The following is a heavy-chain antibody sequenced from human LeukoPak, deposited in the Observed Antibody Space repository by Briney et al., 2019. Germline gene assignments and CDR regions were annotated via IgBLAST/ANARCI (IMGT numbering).Heavy chain of an antibody. CDR2: ISSSSSTI. V-gene: IGHV3-48*04. CDR1: GFTFSSYS. CDR3: ARDLREQFSPHSRGMDV. D-gene: IGHD1/OR15-1a*01. J-gene: IGHJ6*02. Sequence: PGGSLRLSCAASGFTFSSYSMNWVRQAPGKGLEWVSYISSSSSTIYYADSVKGRFTISRDNAKNSLYLQMNSLRAEDTAVYYCARDLREQFSPHSRGMDVWGQGTTVTVSS.